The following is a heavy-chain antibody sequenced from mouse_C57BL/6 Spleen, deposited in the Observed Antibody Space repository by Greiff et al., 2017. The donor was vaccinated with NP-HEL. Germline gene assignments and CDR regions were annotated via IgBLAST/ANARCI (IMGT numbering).Heavy chain of an antibody. CDR1: GYTFTDYY. V-gene: IGHV1-26*01. J-gene: IGHJ2*01. D-gene: IGHD1-2*01. CDR2: INPNNGGT. Sequence: EVQLQQSGPELVKPGASVKISCKASGYTFTDYYMNWVKQSHGKSLEWIGDINPNNGGTSYNQKFKGKATLTVDKSSSTAYMELRSLTSEDSAVYYCARGYSSYYFDYWGKGTTLTVSS. CDR3: ARGYSSYYFDY.